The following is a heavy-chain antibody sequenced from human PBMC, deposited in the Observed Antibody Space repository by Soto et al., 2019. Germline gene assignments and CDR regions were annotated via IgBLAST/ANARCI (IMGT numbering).Heavy chain of an antibody. Sequence: EAQLVESGGGLVQPGGSLRLSCVASGFTFSDHWMQWVRQVPGERPAWVSRINSDGSVTADADSVRGRVTISRDNAKNTLYLQMNRLRVDETAMYYCVRQYSAYDIWGQGTMVTVSS. V-gene: IGHV3-74*03. CDR3: VRQYSAYDI. D-gene: IGHD4-4*01. CDR1: GFTFSDHW. J-gene: IGHJ3*02. CDR2: INSDGSVT.